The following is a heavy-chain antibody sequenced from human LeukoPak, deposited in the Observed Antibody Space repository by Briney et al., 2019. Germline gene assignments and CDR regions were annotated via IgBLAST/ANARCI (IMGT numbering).Heavy chain of an antibody. Sequence: SGGSLRLSCAASVFTFRSYWMSWVRQAPGKGLEWVANIKQDGSEKYYVDSVKGRFTISRDNAKNSVFLQMNSLRAEDTAVYYCARDGGDSSGYDYWGQGTLVTVSS. CDR1: VFTFRSYW. CDR3: ARDGGDSSGYDY. CDR2: IKQDGSEK. V-gene: IGHV3-7*03. J-gene: IGHJ4*02. D-gene: IGHD3-22*01.